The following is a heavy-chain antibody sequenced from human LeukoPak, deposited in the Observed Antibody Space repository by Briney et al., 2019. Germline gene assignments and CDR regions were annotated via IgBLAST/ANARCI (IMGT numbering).Heavy chain of an antibody. CDR1: GGTFSSYA. D-gene: IGHD4-23*01. CDR2: IIPIFGTA. J-gene: IGHJ6*02. V-gene: IGHV1-69*13. Sequence: SVKVSCKASGGTFSSYATSWVRQAPGQGLEWMGGIIPIFGTANYAQKFQGRVTITADESTSTAYMELSSLRSEDTAVYYCARSMTTVVTQYYYYYGMDVWGQGTMVTVSS. CDR3: ARSMTTVVTQYYYYYGMDV.